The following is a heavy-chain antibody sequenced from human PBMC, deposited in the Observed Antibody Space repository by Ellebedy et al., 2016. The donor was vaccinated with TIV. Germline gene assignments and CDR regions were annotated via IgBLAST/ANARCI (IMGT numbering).Heavy chain of an antibody. CDR1: GGSVSRYF. D-gene: IGHD1-1*01. CDR2: IFTSGSF. Sequence: SETLSLTXTVSGGSVSRYFWSWIRQPAGKGLEWIGRIFTSGSFNYNPSLMSRVTMSVVTSKNQISLRLNSVTTADTAVYYCARVHCSITTCDHYYMDVWGKGTTVTVSS. CDR3: ARVHCSITTCDHYYMDV. J-gene: IGHJ6*03. V-gene: IGHV4-4*07.